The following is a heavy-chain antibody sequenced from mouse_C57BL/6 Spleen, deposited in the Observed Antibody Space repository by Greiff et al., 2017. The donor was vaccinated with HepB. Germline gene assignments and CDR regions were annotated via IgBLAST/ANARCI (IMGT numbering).Heavy chain of an antibody. Sequence: QVQLQQSGAELVRPGASVTLSCKASGYTFTDYEMHWVKQTPVHGLEWIGAIDPETGGTAYNQKFKGKAILTADKSSGTAYMELRSLTSEDSAVYYCTRSGSNDAMDYWGQGTSVTVSS. CDR3: TRSGSNDAMDY. CDR1: GYTFTDYE. D-gene: IGHD2-5*01. CDR2: IDPETGGT. V-gene: IGHV1-15*01. J-gene: IGHJ4*01.